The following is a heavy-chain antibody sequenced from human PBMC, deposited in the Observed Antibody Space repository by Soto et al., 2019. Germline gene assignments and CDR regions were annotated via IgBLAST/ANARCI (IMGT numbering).Heavy chain of an antibody. Sequence: SETLSLTCTVSGASISSGDYYWTWIRQPPGKGLEWIGAIYYSGSTYYNPSLKSRVTISVDTSNNQFSLKLSSVTAADTAVYYCARASYDSSTYYLDYWGQGTLVTVSS. CDR2: IYYSGST. V-gene: IGHV4-30-4*01. CDR3: ARASYDSSTYYLDY. D-gene: IGHD3-22*01. CDR1: GASISSGDYY. J-gene: IGHJ4*02.